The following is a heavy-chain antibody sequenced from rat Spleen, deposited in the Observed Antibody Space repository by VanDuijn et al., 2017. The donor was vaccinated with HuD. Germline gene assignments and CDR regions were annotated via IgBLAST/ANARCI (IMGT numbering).Heavy chain of an antibody. D-gene: IGHD1-12*02. V-gene: IGHV5-31*01. CDR3: ATDGYYDGTYYSVYVMDA. J-gene: IGHJ4*01. Sequence: EVPLVESGGGLVQPGGSLRLSCVASGFTFKNYWMTWIRQAPGKGLEWVASITNTGGSTYYPDSVKGRFTISRENAKNTLYLQMDSLRYEDTATYYCATDGYYDGTYYSVYVMDAWGQGASVTVSS. CDR2: ITNTGGST. CDR1: GFTFKNYW.